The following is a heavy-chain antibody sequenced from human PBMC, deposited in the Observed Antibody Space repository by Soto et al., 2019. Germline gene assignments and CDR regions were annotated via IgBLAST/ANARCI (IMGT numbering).Heavy chain of an antibody. CDR1: GGSISSYY. CDR3: ARHAGWGSYGYYFDY. V-gene: IGHV4-59*08. D-gene: IGHD3-16*02. J-gene: IGHJ4*02. Sequence: SETLSLTCTVSGGSISSYYGSWIRQPPGKGLEWIGYIYYSGSTNYNPSLKSRVTISVDTSKNQFSLKLSSVTAADTAVYYCARHAGWGSYGYYFDYWGQGTLVTVSS. CDR2: IYYSGST.